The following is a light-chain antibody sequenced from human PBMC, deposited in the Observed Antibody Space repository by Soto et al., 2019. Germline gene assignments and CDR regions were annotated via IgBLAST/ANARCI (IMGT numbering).Light chain of an antibody. CDR1: SSNIGSNY. CDR3: AAWDDSLSGRV. CDR2: RNN. J-gene: IGLJ3*02. Sequence: QSVLTQPPSASGTPGQRVTISCSGSSSNIGSNYVYWYQQLPGTAPKLLIYRNNQRPSGVPDRFSGSKSGTSASLAISGLWSEDEADYYCAAWDDSLSGRVFGGGTKVTVL. V-gene: IGLV1-47*03.